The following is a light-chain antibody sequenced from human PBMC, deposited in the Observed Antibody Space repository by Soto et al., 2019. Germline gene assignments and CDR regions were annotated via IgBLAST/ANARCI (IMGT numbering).Light chain of an antibody. CDR3: QQSAYWPET. Sequence: EVMMTQFPDTVSVTPGETVTLSCGASQSVRTNLAWYQQRPGQAPRLLIHYSSTRASDIPARFSGSGSGTNFTLAISSLQSEDFAVYYCQQSAYWPETFGQGNKVQIK. J-gene: IGKJ1*01. V-gene: IGKV3D-15*01. CDR2: YSS. CDR1: QSVRTN.